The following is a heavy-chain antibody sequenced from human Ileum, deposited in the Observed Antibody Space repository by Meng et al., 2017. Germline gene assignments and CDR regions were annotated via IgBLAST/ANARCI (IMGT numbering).Heavy chain of an antibody. CDR3: ASLRYNWNYSADY. J-gene: IGHJ4*02. D-gene: IGHD1-7*01. CDR2: IYHSGST. V-gene: IGHV4-4*02. Sequence: QGPVQESGPGLVKPSGTLSLTCAVSGGSISSSNWWSWVRQPPGKGLEWIGEIYHSGSTNYNPSIKSRVTISVNKSKNQFSLKLSSVTAADTAVYYCASLRYNWNYSADYWGQGTLVTVSS. CDR1: GGSISSSNW.